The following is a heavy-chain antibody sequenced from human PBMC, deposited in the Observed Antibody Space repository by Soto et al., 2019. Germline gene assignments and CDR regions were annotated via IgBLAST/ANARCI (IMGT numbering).Heavy chain of an antibody. J-gene: IGHJ5*02. CDR2: INGGSGAT. Sequence: QGQLVQSGAEVKKSGASVTISCKASGYSFTSYAIHWVRQAPGQRLEWIGWINGGSGATIYSQRFQDRVTLTRDTSASAAYMEMSGLTSEDTAIYYCARVPPPVAWYDTWGQGTLVSVSS. CDR1: GYSFTSYA. CDR3: ARVPPPVAWYDT. V-gene: IGHV1-3*01.